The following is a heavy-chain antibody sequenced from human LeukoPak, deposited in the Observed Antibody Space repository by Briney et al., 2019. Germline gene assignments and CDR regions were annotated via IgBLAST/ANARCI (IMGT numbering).Heavy chain of an antibody. Sequence: GGSLRLSCAASGFTFSSYWMSWVRQAPGKGLEWVANIKQDGSEKYYVDSVKGRFTISRDNAKNSLYLQMNSLRAEDTAVYYCARVMDLYYYDSSGYYYYFDYWGQETLVTVSS. CDR1: GFTFSSYW. D-gene: IGHD3-22*01. CDR2: IKQDGSEK. V-gene: IGHV3-7*01. CDR3: ARVMDLYYYDSSGYYYYFDY. J-gene: IGHJ4*02.